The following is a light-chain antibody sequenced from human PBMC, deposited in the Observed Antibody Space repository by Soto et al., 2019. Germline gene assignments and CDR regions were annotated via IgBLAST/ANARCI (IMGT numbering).Light chain of an antibody. CDR1: QSVLYSSNNKNY. CDR2: LAS. V-gene: IGKV4-1*01. J-gene: IGKJ2*01. Sequence: DIVMTQSPDSLAVSLGERATINCKSSQSVLYSSNNKNYLGWYQQKPGQRPKLLISLASTRESGVPDRFSGSGSGTDFTLTITSLQAEYVAVYYCQQYYTTLYTFGQGTKLEIK. CDR3: QQYYTTLYT.